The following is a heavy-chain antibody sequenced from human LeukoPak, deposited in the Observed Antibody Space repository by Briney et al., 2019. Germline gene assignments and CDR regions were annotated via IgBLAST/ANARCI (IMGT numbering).Heavy chain of an antibody. J-gene: IGHJ3*02. CDR3: TRVTYHYDNSGYYLGAFDI. D-gene: IGHD3-22*01. CDR1: GFTFNTYS. CDR2: ISRTSESI. V-gene: IGHV3-21*01. Sequence: PGGSLRLSCAASGFTFNTYSMSWVRQAPGKGLEWVSIISRTSESIFYADSVKGRFTISRDNAKNSLYLQMNSLRAGDTAVYYCTRVTYHYDNSGYYLGAFDIWGQGTMVTVSS.